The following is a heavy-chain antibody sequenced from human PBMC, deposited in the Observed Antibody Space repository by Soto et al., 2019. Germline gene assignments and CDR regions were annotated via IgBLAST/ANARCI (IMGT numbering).Heavy chain of an antibody. J-gene: IGHJ4*02. CDR1: GGSTSSSSYQ. CDR3: ARLSGSYNDRYFDY. CDR2: VYYNGNT. V-gene: IGHV4-39*01. Sequence: QLQLQESGPGLVKPSETLSLTCTVSGGSTSSSSYQWVWIRQPPGKGLEWIGNVYYNGNTYYNPSLKSRLTISVDTSNNHFSLKVKSVTAADTAVYYCARLSGSYNDRYFDYWGQGTLVTASS. D-gene: IGHD1-26*01.